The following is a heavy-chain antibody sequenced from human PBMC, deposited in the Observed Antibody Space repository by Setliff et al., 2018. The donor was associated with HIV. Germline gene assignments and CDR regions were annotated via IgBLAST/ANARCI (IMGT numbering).Heavy chain of an antibody. CDR1: GGSISSGGYS. D-gene: IGHD2-21*02. CDR2: IFHSGRI. J-gene: IGHJ6*01. V-gene: IGHV4-30-2*01. Sequence: SETLSLTCAVSGGSISSGGYSWTWIRQPPGKGLEWIAYIFHSGRIYYNPTLKSRVTMSVDRSTNHLSLNVTSVTAADTAVYYCARISKLLDYAMDVWGQGTTVTVSS. CDR3: ARISKLLDYAMDV.